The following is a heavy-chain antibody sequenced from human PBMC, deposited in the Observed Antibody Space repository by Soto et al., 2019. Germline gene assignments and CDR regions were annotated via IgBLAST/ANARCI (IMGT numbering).Heavy chain of an antibody. CDR2: ISGSGTPYI. Sequence: PGGSLRLSCAASGFSFNTYGMNWVRQAPGKGLEWVSSISGSGTPYIYYADSLKGRFTVSRDNAKNSLFLQMNSLRAEDTAVYYCVRALDYTCLFDYWGQGALVTVS. V-gene: IGHV3-21*01. CDR3: VRALDYTCLFDY. J-gene: IGHJ4*02. D-gene: IGHD3-3*01. CDR1: GFSFNTYG.